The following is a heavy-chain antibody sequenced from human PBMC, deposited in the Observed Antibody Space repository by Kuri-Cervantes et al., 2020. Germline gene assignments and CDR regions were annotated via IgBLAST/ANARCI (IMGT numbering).Heavy chain of an antibody. D-gene: IGHD4-17*01. CDR1: GFTFSSYA. CDR2: ISGSGGST. V-gene: IGHV3-23*01. Sequence: GESLKISCAASGFTFSSYAMSWVRQAPGKGLEWVSAISGSGGSTYYADSVKGRFTISRDNSKNTLYLQMNSLRAEDTAVYYCAKDGKYGDYGRFDYWGQGTLVTVSS. J-gene: IGHJ4*02. CDR3: AKDGKYGDYGRFDY.